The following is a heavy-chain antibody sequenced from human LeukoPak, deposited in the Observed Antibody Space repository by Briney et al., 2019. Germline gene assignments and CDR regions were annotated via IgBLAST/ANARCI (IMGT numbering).Heavy chain of an antibody. D-gene: IGHD3-3*01. V-gene: IGHV1-69*13. CDR3: AREELRFLES. CDR1: GYTFTSYD. J-gene: IGHJ4*02. CDR2: IIPIFGTA. Sequence: SVKVSCKASGYTFTSYDISWVRQAPGQGLEWMGGIIPIFGTANYAQKFQGRVTITADESTSTAYMELSSLRSEDTAVYYCAREELRFLESWGQGTLVTVSS.